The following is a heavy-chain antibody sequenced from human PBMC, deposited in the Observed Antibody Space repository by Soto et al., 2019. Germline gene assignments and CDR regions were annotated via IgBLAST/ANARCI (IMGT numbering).Heavy chain of an antibody. Sequence: QVQLVESGGGVVQPGRSLRLSCAASGFTFSSYGMHWVRQAPGKGLEWVAVISYDGSNKYYADSVKGRFTISRDNSKNTLYLQMNSLRAEDTAVYYCAKDDDYGDYNFYYYYYYGMDVW. CDR2: ISYDGSNK. J-gene: IGHJ6*01. D-gene: IGHD4-17*01. V-gene: IGHV3-30*18. CDR1: GFTFSSYG. CDR3: AKDDDYGDYNFYYYYYYGMDV.